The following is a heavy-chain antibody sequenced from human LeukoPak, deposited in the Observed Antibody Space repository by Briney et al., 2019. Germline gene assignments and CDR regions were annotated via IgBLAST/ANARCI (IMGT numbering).Heavy chain of an antibody. CDR3: ARAYGPGGGYYYYYMDV. D-gene: IGHD1-26*01. Sequence: GASVKVSCKASGYTFTSYDINWVRQATGQGLEWMGWMNPNSGNTGYAQKFQGRVTMTRNTSISTAYMELGRLRSDDTAVYYCARAYGPGGGYYYYYMDVWGKGTTVTVSS. V-gene: IGHV1-8*02. J-gene: IGHJ6*03. CDR1: GYTFTSYD. CDR2: MNPNSGNT.